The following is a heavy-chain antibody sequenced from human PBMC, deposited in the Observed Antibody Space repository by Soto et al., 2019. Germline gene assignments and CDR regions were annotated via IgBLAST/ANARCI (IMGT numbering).Heavy chain of an antibody. V-gene: IGHV3-33*01. CDR1: GFPLNRYV. CDR2: IWHDESNQ. CDR3: ARESVDYAHDY. D-gene: IGHD4-17*01. Sequence: QVQLVESGGGVVQPGRSLRLACVASGFPLNRYVMHWVRQAPGKGLEWVAVIWHDESNQNYADSVKGRFTISRDNSKNTLYLQMNSLRDEDTAMYYCARESVDYAHDYWGQGTLVTVSS. J-gene: IGHJ4*02.